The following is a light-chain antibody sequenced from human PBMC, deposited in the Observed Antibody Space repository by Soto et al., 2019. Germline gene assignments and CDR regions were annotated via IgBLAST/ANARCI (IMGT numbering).Light chain of an antibody. CDR2: DNI. CDR3: GTWDGSRNWV. J-gene: IGLJ3*02. V-gene: IGLV1-51*01. Sequence: QSVLTQSPSVSAAPGQKVTISCSGSSSNIGNNYVSWYQQFPDTAPKLLIYDNIKRPSGIPDRFSGSKSGTSATLVITGLQTGDEADYYCGTWDGSRNWVFGGGTKRTV. CDR1: SSNIGNNY.